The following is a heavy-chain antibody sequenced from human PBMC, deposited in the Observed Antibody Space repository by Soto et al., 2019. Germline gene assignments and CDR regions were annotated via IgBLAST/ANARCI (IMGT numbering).Heavy chain of an antibody. D-gene: IGHD2-2*03. V-gene: IGHV4-59*08. CDR3: VRQDRKWMDP. J-gene: IGHJ5*02. CDR1: TGSIDGYF. Sequence: SETLSLTCTVSTGSIDGYFCTWIRQSPGKGLEWIGYIYDRGNTNYNPSLKGRVTMSMDTSKNQFSLSLTSVTAADTAVYYCVRQDRKWMDPWGQGTLVTVSS. CDR2: IYDRGNT.